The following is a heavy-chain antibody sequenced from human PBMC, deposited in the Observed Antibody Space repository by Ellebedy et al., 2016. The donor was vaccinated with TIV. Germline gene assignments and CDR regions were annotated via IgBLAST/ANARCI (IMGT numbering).Heavy chain of an antibody. D-gene: IGHD3-9*01. CDR1: GFTFSSFW. CDR3: AREDDILTGQLDY. CDR2: IKQDGSEK. J-gene: IGHJ4*02. V-gene: IGHV3-7*01. Sequence: GGSLRLSCAASGFTFSSFWMSWVRQAPGKGLEWVANIKQDGSEKYYVDSVKGRFTISRDNAKNSLFLQMNSLRAEDTAVYYCAREDDILTGQLDYWGQGTLVTVSS.